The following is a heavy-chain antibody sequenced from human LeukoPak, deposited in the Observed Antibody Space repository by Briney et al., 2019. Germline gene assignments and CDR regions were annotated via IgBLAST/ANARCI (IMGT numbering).Heavy chain of an antibody. J-gene: IGHJ6*03. D-gene: IGHD3-3*01. V-gene: IGHV3-30-3*01. CDR1: GFTFSSYA. CDR3: ARERGPTIWHYYYMDV. CDR2: ISYDGSNK. Sequence: GGSLRLSCAASGFTFSSYAMHWVRQAPGKGLEWVAVISYDGSNKYYADSVKGRFTISRDNSKNTLYLQMNSLRAEDTAVYYCARERGPTIWHYYYMDVWGKGTTVTVSS.